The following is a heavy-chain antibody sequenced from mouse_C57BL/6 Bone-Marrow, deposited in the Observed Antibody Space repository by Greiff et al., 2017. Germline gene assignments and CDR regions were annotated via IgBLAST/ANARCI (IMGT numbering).Heavy chain of an antibody. D-gene: IGHD2-1*01. Sequence: EVLLVESGAELVRPGASVKLSCTASGFNIKDDYMHWVKQRPEQGLEWIGWIDPENGDTEYASKFQGKATITADTSSNTAYLQLSSLTSEDTAVYYCTAYLLRYYFVYWGQGTTLTVSS. CDR3: TAYLLRYYFVY. J-gene: IGHJ2*01. CDR1: GFNIKDDY. V-gene: IGHV14-4*01. CDR2: IDPENGDT.